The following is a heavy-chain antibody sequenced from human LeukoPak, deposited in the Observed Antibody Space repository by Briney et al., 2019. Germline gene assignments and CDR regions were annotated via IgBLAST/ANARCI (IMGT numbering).Heavy chain of an antibody. CDR2: ISSNGGST. CDR3: VKDRNIVVVVAATLLLDY. V-gene: IGHV3-64D*06. J-gene: IGHJ4*02. CDR1: GFTFSSYA. Sequence: GGALRLSCSASGFTFSSYAMHWVRQAPGKGLEYVSAISSNGGSTYYADSVKGRFTISRDNSKNTLYPQMSSLRAEDTAVYYCVKDRNIVVVVAATLLLDYWGQGTRVTVSS. D-gene: IGHD2-15*01.